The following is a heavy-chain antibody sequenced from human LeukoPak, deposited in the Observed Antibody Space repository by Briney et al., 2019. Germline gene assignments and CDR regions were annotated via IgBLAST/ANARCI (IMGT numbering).Heavy chain of an antibody. CDR2: ISSSSSYI. CDR1: GFTFSSYS. J-gene: IGHJ4*02. CDR3: ASGITIRDLDY. D-gene: IGHD3-10*01. V-gene: IGHV3-21*01. Sequence: KTGGSLRLSCAASGFTFSSYSMNWVRQAPGKGLEWVSSISSSSSYIFYADSVKGRFTISRDNAKNSLFLQMISLRAEDTAVYYCASGITIRDLDYWGQGTLVTVSS.